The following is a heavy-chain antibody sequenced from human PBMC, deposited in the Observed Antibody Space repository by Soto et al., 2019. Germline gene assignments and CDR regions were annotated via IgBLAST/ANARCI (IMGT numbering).Heavy chain of an antibody. CDR2: ISSSGSSSDSTI. D-gene: IGHD3-3*01. CDR3: ARAPPINYDFWGGYQYYFDS. CDR1: GFTFSSYD. V-gene: IGHV3-48*03. Sequence: EVQLVESGGGLVQPGGSLRLSCAASGFTFSSYDMNWVRQAPGKGLEWVSKISSSGSSSDSTIYYADSVKGRFTISRDNAKNSLYLQMNSLRAEDTAVYYCARAPPINYDFWGGYQYYFDSWGQGNLVTVSS. J-gene: IGHJ4*02.